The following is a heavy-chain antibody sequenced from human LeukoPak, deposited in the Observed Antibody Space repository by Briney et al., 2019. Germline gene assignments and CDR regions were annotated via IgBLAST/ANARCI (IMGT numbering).Heavy chain of an antibody. CDR3: ARVSSVGSLFDY. CDR2: IYYSGST. Sequence: SETLSLTCTVSGGSISSYYWSWIREPPGKGLIWIGYIYYSGSTNYNPFLKSRVTISVDTSKNQFSLNLSSVTAADTAVYYCARVSSVGSLFDYWGQGTLVSVCS. V-gene: IGHV4-59*01. J-gene: IGHJ4*02. CDR1: GGSISSYY. D-gene: IGHD3-10*01.